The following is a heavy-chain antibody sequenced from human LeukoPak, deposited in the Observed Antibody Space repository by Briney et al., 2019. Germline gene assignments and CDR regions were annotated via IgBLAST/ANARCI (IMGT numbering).Heavy chain of an antibody. D-gene: IGHD3-22*01. CDR1: GFTFSSYA. V-gene: IGHV3-23*01. CDR3: AYFYDSSGYGAFDV. Sequence: GGSLRLSCAASGFTFSSYAMSWVRQAPGKGLEWVSAISGSGGSTYYADSVKGRFTISRDNSKNTLYLQMNSLRAEDTAVHYCAYFYDSSGYGAFDVWGQGTMVTVSS. CDR2: ISGSGGST. J-gene: IGHJ3*01.